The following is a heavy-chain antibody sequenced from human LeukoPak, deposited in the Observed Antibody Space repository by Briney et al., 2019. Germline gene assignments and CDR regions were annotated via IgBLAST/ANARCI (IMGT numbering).Heavy chain of an antibody. CDR1: GGSVSSGSYY. CDR2: IYYSGST. J-gene: IGHJ4*02. CDR3: ARDQAAAGTRGLDY. V-gene: IGHV4-61*01. Sequence: SETLSLTCTVSGGSVSSGSYYWSWIRQPPGKGLEWIGYIYYSGSTNYNPSLKSRVTISVDTSKNQFSLKLSSVTAADTAVYYCARDQAAAGTRGLDYWGQGTLVTVSS. D-gene: IGHD6-13*01.